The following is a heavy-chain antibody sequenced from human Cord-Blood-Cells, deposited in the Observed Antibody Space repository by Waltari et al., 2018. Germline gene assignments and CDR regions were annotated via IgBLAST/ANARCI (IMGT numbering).Heavy chain of an antibody. CDR3: ASTGALGYCSSTSCAYYMDV. CDR2: IYYSGST. CDR1: GGSLSSYS. J-gene: IGHJ6*03. V-gene: IGHV4-59*01. D-gene: IGHD2-2*01. Sequence: QVQLQESGPGLVQPSETLSLTCPASGGSLSSYSWGWLRHPPGTGLEWIGYIYYSGSTNYNPSLKSRVTISVDTSKNQFSLKLSSVTAADTAVYYCASTGALGYCSSTSCAYYMDVWGKGTTVTVSS.